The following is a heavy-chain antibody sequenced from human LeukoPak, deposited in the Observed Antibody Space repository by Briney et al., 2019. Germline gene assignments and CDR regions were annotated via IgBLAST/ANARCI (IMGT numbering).Heavy chain of an antibody. CDR1: GGSFSGYY. CDR3: ARDRRGCSGGSCYPPNFDY. J-gene: IGHJ4*02. D-gene: IGHD2-15*01. Sequence: SETLSLTCAVYGGSFSGYYWSWIRQPPGKGLEWIGSIYYSGSTYYNPSLKSRVTISVDTSKNQFSLKLSSVTAADTAVYYCARDRRGCSGGSCYPPNFDYWGQGTLVTVSS. CDR2: IYYSGST. V-gene: IGHV4-34*01.